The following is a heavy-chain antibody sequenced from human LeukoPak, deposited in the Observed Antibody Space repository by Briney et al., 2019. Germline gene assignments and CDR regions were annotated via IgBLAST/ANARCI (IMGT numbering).Heavy chain of an antibody. D-gene: IGHD6-13*01. CDR3: ARDFELGAAAGTSCWFDP. J-gene: IGHJ5*02. CDR1: GGSISSYY. Sequence: SETLSLTCTVSGGSISSYYWSWIRQPPGKGLEWIGYIYTSGSTNYNPSLKSRVTMSVDTSKNQFSLKLSSVTAADTAVYYCARDFELGAAAGTSCWFDPWGQGTLVTVSS. V-gene: IGHV4-4*09. CDR2: IYTSGST.